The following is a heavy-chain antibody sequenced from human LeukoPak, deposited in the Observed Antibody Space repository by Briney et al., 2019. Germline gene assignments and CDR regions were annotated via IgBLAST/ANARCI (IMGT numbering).Heavy chain of an antibody. D-gene: IGHD2-21*01. CDR3: ARERRRAGAAFDI. J-gene: IGHJ3*02. CDR1: GGTFSSYA. CDR2: IIPIFGIA. V-gene: IGHV1-69*04. Sequence: GASVKVSCKASGGTFSSYAISWVRQAPGQGLEWMGRIIPIFGIANYAQKLQGRVTITADKSTSTAYMELSSLRSEDTAAYYCARERRRAGAAFDIWGQGTMVTVSS.